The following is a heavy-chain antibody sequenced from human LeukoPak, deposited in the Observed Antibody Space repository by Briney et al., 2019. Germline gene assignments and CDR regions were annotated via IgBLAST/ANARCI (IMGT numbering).Heavy chain of an antibody. D-gene: IGHD5-12*01. CDR1: GFTFSSHD. CDR3: ARARPSMWIDY. CDR2: ISYDGSDK. Sequence: GGSLRLSCVASGFTFSSHDMHWVRQAPGKGLEWVAVISYDGSDKFYADSVKGRFTISRDSSKNTLYLQMNSLRPEDTGVYYCARARPSMWIDYWGQGTLVTVSS. J-gene: IGHJ4*02. V-gene: IGHV3-30*19.